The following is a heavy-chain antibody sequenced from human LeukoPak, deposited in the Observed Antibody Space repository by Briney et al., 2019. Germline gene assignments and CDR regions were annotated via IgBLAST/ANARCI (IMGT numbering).Heavy chain of an antibody. Sequence: PGGSLRLSCAASGFTFSSYWMSWVRQAPGKGLEWVANIKQDGSEKYYVDSVKGRFTISRDNAKNSLYLQMNSLRAEDTAVYYCAREGGGVLVNWFDPWGQGTLVTVSS. CDR1: GFTFSSYW. V-gene: IGHV3-7*01. D-gene: IGHD2-8*02. CDR2: IKQDGSEK. J-gene: IGHJ5*02. CDR3: AREGGGVLVNWFDP.